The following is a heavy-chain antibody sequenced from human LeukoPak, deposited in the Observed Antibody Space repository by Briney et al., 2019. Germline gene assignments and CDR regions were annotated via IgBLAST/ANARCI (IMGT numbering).Heavy chain of an antibody. J-gene: IGHJ4*02. CDR2: IYHSGST. V-gene: IGHV4-38-2*02. Sequence: SETLSLTCTVSGYSISSGYYWGWIRQPPGKGLEWIGSIYHSGSTYYNPSLKSRVTISVDTSKNQFSLKLSSVTAADTAVYYCAKAAPSPVVVADYWGQGTLVTVSS. D-gene: IGHD2-15*01. CDR1: GYSISSGYY. CDR3: AKAAPSPVVVADY.